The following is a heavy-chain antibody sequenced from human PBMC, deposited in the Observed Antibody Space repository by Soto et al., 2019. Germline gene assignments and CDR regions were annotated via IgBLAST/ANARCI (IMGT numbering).Heavy chain of an antibody. J-gene: IGHJ5*02. CDR3: ARQASGYYYGWFDP. V-gene: IGHV4-39*01. Sequence: SETLSLTCTVSGGSISSSSYYWGWIRQPPGKGLEWIGSIYYSGSTYYDPSLKSRVTISVDTSKNQFSLKLSSVTAADTAVYYCARQASGYYYGWFDPWGQGTLVTVSS. D-gene: IGHD3-22*01. CDR1: GGSISSSSYY. CDR2: IYYSGST.